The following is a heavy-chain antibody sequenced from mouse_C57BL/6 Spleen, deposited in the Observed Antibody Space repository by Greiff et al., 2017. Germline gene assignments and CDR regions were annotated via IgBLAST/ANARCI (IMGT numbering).Heavy chain of an antibody. CDR2: IYPNSGST. V-gene: IGHV1-64*01. CDR3: AKGGFLNYAMDY. D-gene: IGHD3-1*01. Sequence: QVQLQQPGAELVKPGASVKLSCKASGYTFTSYWMHWVKQRPGQGLEWIGMIYPNSGSTNYNEKFKSKATLTVDKSSSTAYMQLSSLTSEDSAVYYCAKGGFLNYAMDYWGQGTSVTVSA. J-gene: IGHJ4*01. CDR1: GYTFTSYW.